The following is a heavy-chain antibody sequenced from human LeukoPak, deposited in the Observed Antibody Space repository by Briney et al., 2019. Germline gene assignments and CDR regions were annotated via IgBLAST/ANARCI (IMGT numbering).Heavy chain of an antibody. CDR1: GFTFSRYW. D-gene: IGHD2-2*01. J-gene: IGHJ4*02. CDR3: AKEVVVVPAACFDY. V-gene: IGHV3-23*01. CDR2: ISGSGGST. Sequence: GGSLRLSCAASGFTFSRYWMSWVRQAPGKGLEWVSAISGSGGSTYYADSVKGRFTISRDNSKNTLYLQMNSLRAEDTAVYYCAKEVVVVPAACFDYWGQGTLVTVSS.